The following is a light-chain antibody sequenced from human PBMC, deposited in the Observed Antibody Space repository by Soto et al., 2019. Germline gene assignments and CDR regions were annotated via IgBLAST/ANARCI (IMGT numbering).Light chain of an antibody. CDR1: QSFSSTF. CDR3: QQYASSVT. V-gene: IGKV3-20*01. Sequence: EILLTQSPGSLSLSPGDRATLSCRASQSFSSTFFAWYQQKPGQAPRLLIYGASSRATGIPDRFSGSGSGTAFTLIISRLEPEDFAVYYWQQYASSVTFGQGTKVEIK. CDR2: GAS. J-gene: IGKJ1*01.